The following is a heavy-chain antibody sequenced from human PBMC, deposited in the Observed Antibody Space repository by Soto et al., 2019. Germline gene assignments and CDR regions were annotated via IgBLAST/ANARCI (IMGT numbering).Heavy chain of an antibody. Sequence: SETLSLTCTVSGGSISSGGYYWSWIRQHPGKGLEWIGYIYYSGSTYYNPSLKSRVTISVDTSKNQFSLKLSSVTAADTAVYYCARQGNYPSKYSNHLPNWFDPWGQGTLVTVSS. V-gene: IGHV4-31*03. J-gene: IGHJ5*02. CDR3: ARQGNYPSKYSNHLPNWFDP. D-gene: IGHD4-4*01. CDR1: GGSISSGGYY. CDR2: IYYSGST.